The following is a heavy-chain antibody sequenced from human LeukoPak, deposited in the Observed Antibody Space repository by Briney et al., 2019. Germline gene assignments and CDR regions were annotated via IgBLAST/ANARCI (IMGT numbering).Heavy chain of an antibody. Sequence: HPGGSLRLSCAASGFTFSSYAMSWVRQAPGKGLEWVSAISGSGGSTYYADSVKGRFTISRDNSKNTLYLQMNSLRAEDTAVYYCAYFQWLAEVSGFDYWGQGTLVTVSS. V-gene: IGHV3-23*01. J-gene: IGHJ4*02. CDR3: AYFQWLAEVSGFDY. CDR2: ISGSGGST. CDR1: GFTFSSYA. D-gene: IGHD6-19*01.